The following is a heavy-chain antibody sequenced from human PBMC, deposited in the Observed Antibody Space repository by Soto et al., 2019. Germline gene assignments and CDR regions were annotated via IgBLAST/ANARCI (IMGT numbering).Heavy chain of an antibody. CDR2: INHSGST. D-gene: IGHD6-13*01. CDR3: ARGPNVIAAAGYYYYGMDV. J-gene: IGHJ6*02. V-gene: IGHV4-34*01. Sequence: SETLSLTCAVYGGSFSGYYWSWIRQPPGKGLEWIGEINHSGSTNYNPSLKSRVTISVDTSKNQFSLKLSSVTAADTAVYYCARGPNVIAAAGYYYYGMDVWGQGTTVTV. CDR1: GGSFSGYY.